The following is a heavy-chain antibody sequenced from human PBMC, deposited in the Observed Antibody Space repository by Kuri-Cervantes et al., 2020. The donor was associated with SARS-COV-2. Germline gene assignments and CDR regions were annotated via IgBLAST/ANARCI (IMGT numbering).Heavy chain of an antibody. Sequence: SETLSLTCTVSSGSIVSNHYWSWIRQPPGKGLEWIGYIYYSGSTHYNPSFKSRVTISVDTSKNQFSLTLSSVTAADTAVYYCASPGGWLQPDRLFDRWGQGTLVTVSS. CDR3: ASPGGWLQPDRLFDR. D-gene: IGHD5-24*01. CDR1: SGSIVSNHY. J-gene: IGHJ4*02. V-gene: IGHV4-59*11. CDR2: IYYSGST.